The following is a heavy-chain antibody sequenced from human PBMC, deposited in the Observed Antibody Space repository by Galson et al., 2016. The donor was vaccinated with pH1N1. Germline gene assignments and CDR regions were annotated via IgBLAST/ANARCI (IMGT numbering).Heavy chain of an antibody. Sequence: SGKVSCKASGYTFTNYAMNWVRQAPGQGLEWMGWINTNTGNPTYVQELTGRFVFSLDTSDSTTYLHISSLKAEDTAVYYCASPRPLLQYFDWLLPGGLDYWGQGTLVTVSS. CDR1: GYTFTNYA. J-gene: IGHJ4*02. D-gene: IGHD3-9*01. CDR2: INTNTGNP. CDR3: ASPRPLLQYFDWLLPGGLDY. V-gene: IGHV7-4-1*02.